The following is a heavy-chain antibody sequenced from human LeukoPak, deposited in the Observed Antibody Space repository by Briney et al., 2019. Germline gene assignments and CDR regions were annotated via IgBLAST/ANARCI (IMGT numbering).Heavy chain of an antibody. CDR1: GFTFSSYG. CDR3: ARGSGDYVHNWFDP. J-gene: IGHJ5*02. D-gene: IGHD4-17*01. V-gene: IGHV3-30*03. Sequence: GGSLRLSCAASGFTFSSYGMHWVRQAPGKGLEWVAIISDDGSNKYYADSVKGRFTISRDNSKNTLYLQMNSLRAEDTAVYYCARGSGDYVHNWFDPWGQGTLVTVSS. CDR2: ISDDGSNK.